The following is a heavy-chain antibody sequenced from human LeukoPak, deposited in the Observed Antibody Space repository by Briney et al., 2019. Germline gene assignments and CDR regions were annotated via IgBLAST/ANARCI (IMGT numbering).Heavy chain of an antibody. Sequence: GASVKVSCKASGYTFTSYGISWVRQAPGQGLEWMGWISAYNGNTNYAQKLQGRVTMTTDTSTSTAYMELSRLRSDDTAVYYCAGGGNYYGSGSYSPFDYWGQGTLVTVSS. CDR3: AGGGNYYGSGSYSPFDY. J-gene: IGHJ4*02. D-gene: IGHD3-10*01. CDR2: ISAYNGNT. V-gene: IGHV1-18*01. CDR1: GYTFTSYG.